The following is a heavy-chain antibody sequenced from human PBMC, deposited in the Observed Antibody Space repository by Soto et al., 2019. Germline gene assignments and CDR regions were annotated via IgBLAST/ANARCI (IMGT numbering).Heavy chain of an antibody. J-gene: IGHJ5*02. CDR3: ARGALAEAGTHNWFGP. V-gene: IGHV3-21*01. D-gene: IGHD6-13*01. Sequence: PGGSLRLSCAASGFTFSSYSMNWVRQAPGKGLEWVSSISSSSSYIYYADSVRGRFTISRDNAKNSLYLQMNSLRAQDTAVYYCARGALAEAGTHNWFGPWGQGTLVTVSS. CDR2: ISSSSSYI. CDR1: GFTFSSYS.